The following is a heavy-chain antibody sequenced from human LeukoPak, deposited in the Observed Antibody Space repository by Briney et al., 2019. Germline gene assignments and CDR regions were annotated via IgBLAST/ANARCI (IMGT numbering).Heavy chain of an antibody. CDR1: GFTFSRYA. V-gene: IGHV3-23*01. Sequence: GGSLRLSCGASGFTFSRYAMSWVRQAPGKGLQWVSEIGGSGGAIYYADSVKGRFTISRDNSKNTLFLEMNSLRAEDTAVYYCAKDSLDPLLWFGELPTYYFDYWGQGTLVTVSS. J-gene: IGHJ4*02. D-gene: IGHD3-10*01. CDR3: AKDSLDPLLWFGELPTYYFDY. CDR2: IGGSGGAI.